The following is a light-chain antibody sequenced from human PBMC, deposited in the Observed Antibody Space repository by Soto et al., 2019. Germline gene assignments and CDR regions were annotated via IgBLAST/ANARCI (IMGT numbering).Light chain of an antibody. CDR1: SGSIASNY. J-gene: IGLJ3*02. CDR3: QSYYSSNHGV. V-gene: IGLV6-57*01. CDR2: EDN. Sequence: FMLTQPHSVSESPGKTVAISCTRSSGSIASNYVQWYQQRPGSSPTTVIYEDNQRPSGVPDRFSGSIDSSSNSASLTISGLKTEDEADYYCQSYYSSNHGVFGGGTKLTVL.